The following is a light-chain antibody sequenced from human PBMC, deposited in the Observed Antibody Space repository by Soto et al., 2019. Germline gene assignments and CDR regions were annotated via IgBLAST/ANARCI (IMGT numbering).Light chain of an antibody. V-gene: IGKV3-15*01. J-gene: IGKJ2*01. CDR3: QQYNNWPYT. CDR2: GAS. CDR1: QSVSSN. Sequence: EIVMTQSPATLSVSPGERATLSCRASQSVSSNLAWYQQKPGQAPRLLIYGASTWATGIPDWFSGSRSGTAFTLTISRLQSEDFAVYYCQQYNNWPYTFGQGTKLEIK.